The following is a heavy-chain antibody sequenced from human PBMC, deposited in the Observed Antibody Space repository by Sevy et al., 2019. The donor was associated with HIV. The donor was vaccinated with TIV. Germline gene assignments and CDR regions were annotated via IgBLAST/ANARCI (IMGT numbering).Heavy chain of an antibody. CDR3: VRDGGCSSTSCLLYFDY. Sequence: GSLRLSCAASGFTFSTYTMNWVRQAPGKGLEWVSSISSGSSYIYYADSVKGRFTISRDNAKNSLYLQMNSLRAEDTAVYYCVRDGGCSSTSCLLYFDYWGQGTPVTVSS. V-gene: IGHV3-21*01. D-gene: IGHD2-2*01. CDR2: ISSGSSYI. J-gene: IGHJ4*02. CDR1: GFTFSTYT.